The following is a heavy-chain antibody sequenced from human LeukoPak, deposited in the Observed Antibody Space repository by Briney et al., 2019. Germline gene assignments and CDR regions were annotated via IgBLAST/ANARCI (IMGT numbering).Heavy chain of an antibody. V-gene: IGHV4-34*01. CDR3: ARGRREAARRFDY. D-gene: IGHD6-6*01. CDR1: GGSFSGYY. J-gene: IGHJ4*02. CDR2: INHSGST. Sequence: SETLSLTCAVYGGSFSGYYCSWIRQPPGKGLEWIGEINHSGSTNYNPSLKSRVTISVDTSKNQFSLKLSSVTAADTAVYYCARGRREAARRFDYWGQGTLVTVSS.